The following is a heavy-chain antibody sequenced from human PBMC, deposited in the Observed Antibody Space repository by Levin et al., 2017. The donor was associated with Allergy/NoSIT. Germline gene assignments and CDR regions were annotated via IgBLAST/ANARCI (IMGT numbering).Heavy chain of an antibody. CDR3: VRKLTRSGWGYFDS. CDR1: GDSVASNSAA. J-gene: IGHJ4*02. CDR2: TYYASKWFK. V-gene: IGHV6-1*01. D-gene: IGHD6-19*01. Sequence: LRLSCDISGDSVASNSAAWNWIRQSPSRGLEWLVRTYYASKWFKDYALSVRSRITIDPDTSKNQFCLQLNSVTPGDTAVYYGVRKLTRSGWGYFDSWGQGILVTVSS.